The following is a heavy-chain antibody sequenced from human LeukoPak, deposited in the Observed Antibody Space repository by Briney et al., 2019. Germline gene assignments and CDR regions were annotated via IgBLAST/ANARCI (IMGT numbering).Heavy chain of an antibody. CDR2: ISGSGGST. V-gene: IGHV3-23*01. D-gene: IGHD6-19*01. CDR1: GFTFSSYS. J-gene: IGHJ4*02. Sequence: GGSLRLSCAASGFTFSSYSMNWVRQAPGKGLEWVSAISGSGGSTYYADSVKGRFTISRDNSKNTLYLQMNSLRAEDTAVYYCAKGGSSGWSNQYYFDYWGQGTLVTVSS. CDR3: AKGGSSGWSNQYYFDY.